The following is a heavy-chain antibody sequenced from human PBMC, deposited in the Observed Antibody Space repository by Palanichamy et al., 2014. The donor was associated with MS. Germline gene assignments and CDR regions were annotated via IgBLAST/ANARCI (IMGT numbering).Heavy chain of an antibody. Sequence: EVHLVEVWGRLGPAWGVPETLLCSLWIHLYFLLDDVGPPGSRKGLEWVACIKPDGIEKHYVDSVKGRFTISRDNAKNSVYLQMNSLRAEDTAVYYCTTAGDIVVSSATRDYWGQGTLITVSS. J-gene: IGHJ4*02. D-gene: IGHD2-15*01. CDR1: IHLYFLL. V-gene: IGHV3-7*01. CDR3: TTAGDIVVSSATRDY. CDR2: IKPDGIEK.